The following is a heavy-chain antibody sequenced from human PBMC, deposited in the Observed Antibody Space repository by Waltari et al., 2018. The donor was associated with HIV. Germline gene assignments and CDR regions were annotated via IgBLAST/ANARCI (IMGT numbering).Heavy chain of an antibody. CDR3: ARDAHSSGWAKLEDY. J-gene: IGHJ4*02. CDR1: GGSISSSSYY. D-gene: IGHD6-19*01. CDR2: IYYSGST. Sequence: QLQLQESGPGLVKPSETLSLTCTVSGGSISSSSYYWGWIRQPPGKGLEWIGSIYYSGSTYYNPSLKSRVTISVDTSKDQFSLKLSSVTAADTAVYYCARDAHSSGWAKLEDYWGQGTLVTVSS. V-gene: IGHV4-39*07.